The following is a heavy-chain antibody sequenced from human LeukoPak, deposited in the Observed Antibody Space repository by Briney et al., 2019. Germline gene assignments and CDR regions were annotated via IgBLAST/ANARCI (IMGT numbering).Heavy chain of an antibody. CDR2: IWYDGSNK. CDR3: AKGMAYSSSYFDY. D-gene: IGHD6-6*01. CDR1: GFTFSSHG. J-gene: IGHJ4*02. Sequence: GGSLRLSCAASGFTFSSHGMHWVRQAPGKGLEWVAAIWYDGSNKYYADSVKGRFTISRDNSKNTLYLQMNSLRAEDTAVYYCAKGMAYSSSYFDYWGQGTLVTVSS. V-gene: IGHV3-33*06.